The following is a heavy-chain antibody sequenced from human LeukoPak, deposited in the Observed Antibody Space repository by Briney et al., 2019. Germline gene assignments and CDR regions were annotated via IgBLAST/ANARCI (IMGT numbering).Heavy chain of an antibody. CDR3: AKDLGGSGSYIDY. CDR1: GFTFSSYG. Sequence: GGSLRLSCAASGFTFSSYGMHWVRQAPGKGLEWVAVISYDGSNKYYADSVKGRFTISRDNSKNTLYLQMNSLRAEDTAVCYCAKDLGGSGSYIDYWGQGTLVTVSS. V-gene: IGHV3-30*18. J-gene: IGHJ4*02. D-gene: IGHD3-10*01. CDR2: ISYDGSNK.